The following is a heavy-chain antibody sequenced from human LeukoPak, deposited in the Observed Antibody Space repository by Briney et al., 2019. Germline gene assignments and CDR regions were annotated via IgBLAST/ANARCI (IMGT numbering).Heavy chain of an antibody. J-gene: IGHJ4*02. V-gene: IGHV4-4*07. Sequence: SETLSLTCTVSGDSISSYYWSWIRQPAGKGLEWIGRIYTSGSTNYNPSLKSRVTMSVDTSKNQFSLKLSSVTAADTAVYYCASEYYYDSSGYYPDTAFDYWGQGTLVTVSS. D-gene: IGHD3-22*01. CDR1: GDSISSYY. CDR3: ASEYYYDSSGYYPDTAFDY. CDR2: IYTSGST.